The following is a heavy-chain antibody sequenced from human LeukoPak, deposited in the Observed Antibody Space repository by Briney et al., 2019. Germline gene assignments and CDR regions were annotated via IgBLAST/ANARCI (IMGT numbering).Heavy chain of an antibody. CDR1: GFNFSTYA. J-gene: IGHJ6*03. CDR2: ISSSGSTI. Sequence: GGSLRLSCAASGFNFSTYAMTWVRQVPGKGLEWVSYISSSGSTIYYADSVKGRFTISRDNARNSLYLQMNSLRAEDTAVYYCAREGGGGEYCTNGVCYDYYYYMDVWGKGTTVTVSS. D-gene: IGHD2-8*01. V-gene: IGHV3-48*04. CDR3: AREGGGGEYCTNGVCYDYYYYMDV.